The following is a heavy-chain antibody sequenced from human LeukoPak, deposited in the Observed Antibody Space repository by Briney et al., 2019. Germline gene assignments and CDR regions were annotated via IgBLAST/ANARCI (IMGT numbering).Heavy chain of an antibody. D-gene: IGHD1/OR15-1a*01. J-gene: IGHJ4*02. CDR3: ARGGLGTYFDY. CDR2: INPSGGST. V-gene: IGHV1-46*01. CDR1: GYTYTSYY. Sequence: ASVKVSCKASGYTYTSYYMHWVRQAPGQGLEWMGIINPSGGSTSYAQKFQGRVTMTRDMSTSTVYMALSSWRSEDTAVYYCARGGLGTYFDYWGQGTLVTVSS.